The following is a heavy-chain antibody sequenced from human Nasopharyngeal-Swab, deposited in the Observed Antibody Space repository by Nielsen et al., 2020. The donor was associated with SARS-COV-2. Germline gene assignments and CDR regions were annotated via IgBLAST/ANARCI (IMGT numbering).Heavy chain of an antibody. V-gene: IGHV4-34*01. CDR1: GGSFSGYY. D-gene: IGHD1-7*01. J-gene: IGHJ2*01. CDR2: INHSGST. CDR3: ARSRITGTSRYFDL. Sequence: SETLSLTCAVYGGSFSGYYWSWIRQPPGKGLEWIGEINHSGSTNCNPSLKSRVTISVDTSKNQFSLKLSSVTAADTAVYHCARSRITGTSRYFDLWGRGTLVTVSS.